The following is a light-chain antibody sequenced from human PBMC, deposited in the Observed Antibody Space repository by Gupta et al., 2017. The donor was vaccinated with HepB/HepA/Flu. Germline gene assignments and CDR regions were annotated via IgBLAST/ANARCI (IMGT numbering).Light chain of an antibody. Sequence: QSSLTQPASVSGSPGQPITISCNGTSSDVGGYNYVSWYQQHPGKAPKLLIYDVTNRPSGVSARFSGATSCNTASLVTYGLRAEDEADYYCNSSVRSDILDLVFGGGTKLTVL. CDR1: SSDVGGYNY. CDR2: DVT. V-gene: IGLV2-14*03. J-gene: IGLJ2*01. CDR3: NSSVRSDILDLV.